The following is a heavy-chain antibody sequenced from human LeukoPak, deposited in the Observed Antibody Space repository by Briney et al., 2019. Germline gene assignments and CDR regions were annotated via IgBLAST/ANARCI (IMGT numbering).Heavy chain of an antibody. CDR1: GFTFSSYG. V-gene: IGHV3-33*01. CDR3: ARDRAAADLDD. D-gene: IGHD6-13*01. Sequence: PRRSLRLSCAASGFTFSSYGMHWVRQAPGKGLEWVAVIWYDGSNKFYADSVKGRFTISRDNSKNTLYLQMNSLRAGDTAVYYCARDRAAADLDDGGQGRLVTASS. J-gene: IGHJ4*02. CDR2: IWYDGSNK.